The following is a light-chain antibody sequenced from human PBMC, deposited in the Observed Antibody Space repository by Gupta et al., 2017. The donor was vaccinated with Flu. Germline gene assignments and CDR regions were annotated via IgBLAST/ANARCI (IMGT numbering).Light chain of an antibody. Sequence: EVRNYNLVSWYPQCPDSSPKLIISEGDKRPSGVSDRFSGSHSADTASLTISGLLPEDEADYYCSSYVGRRPVVFGGGTKLTVL. CDR1: EVRNYNL. J-gene: IGLJ2*01. CDR3: SSYVGRRPVV. V-gene: IGLV2-23*01. CDR2: EGD.